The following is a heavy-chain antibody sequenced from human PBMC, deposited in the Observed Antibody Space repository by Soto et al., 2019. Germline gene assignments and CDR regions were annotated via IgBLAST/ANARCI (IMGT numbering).Heavy chain of an antibody. D-gene: IGHD6-19*01. J-gene: IGHJ6*02. CDR3: ARHAQQWLVQRDYGMDV. CDR2: IDPSDSYT. CDR1: GYSFTSYW. Sequence: GESLKISCKGSGYSFTSYWISWVRQMPGKGLEWMGRIDPSDSYTNYSPSFQGHVTISADKSISTAYLQWSSLKASDTAMYYCARHAQQWLVQRDYGMDVWGQGTTVTVSS. V-gene: IGHV5-10-1*01.